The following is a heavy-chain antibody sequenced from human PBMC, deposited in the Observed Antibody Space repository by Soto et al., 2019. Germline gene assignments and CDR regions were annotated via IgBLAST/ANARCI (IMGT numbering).Heavy chain of an antibody. CDR2: TYYRSKWYN. CDR3: ARDGKARPYGFKF. J-gene: IGHJ4*02. V-gene: IGHV6-1*01. CDR1: GDSVSSNTAA. D-gene: IGHD3-16*01. Sequence: QVHLQQSGPGLVKPSQTLSLTCAISGDSVSSNTAAWNWIRQSPSRGLEWLGRTYYRSKWYNDYDVSVKSRITFNPDTSKNQFSLQLISVAPVYSAVYYCARDGKARPYGFKFWGQGTLVTVSS.